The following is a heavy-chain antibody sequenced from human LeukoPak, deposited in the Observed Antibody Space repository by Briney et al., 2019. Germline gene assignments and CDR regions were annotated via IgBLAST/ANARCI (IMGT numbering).Heavy chain of an antibody. Sequence: KPSETLSLTCTVSGGSITGSYWSWIRQPAGKGLQWIGRIYSSGRTNYNPFLDSRVTISVDTSRCRLSLKLIHVTATDTAMYYCARGGNWFDAWGQGTLVTVSS. CDR3: ARGGNWFDA. V-gene: IGHV4-4*07. CDR1: GGSITGSY. J-gene: IGHJ5*02. D-gene: IGHD3-10*01. CDR2: IYSSGRT.